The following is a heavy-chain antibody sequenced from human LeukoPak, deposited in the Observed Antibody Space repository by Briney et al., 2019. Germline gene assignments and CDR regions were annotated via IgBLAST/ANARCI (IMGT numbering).Heavy chain of an antibody. CDR3: ARDISYTSGPPGYY. D-gene: IGHD3-16*01. V-gene: IGHV3-74*01. Sequence: GGSLSRSCAASGFTFSSYWMHWVRQAPGKGLVWVSRINSGGSSTNYADSVKGRFTVTRDNAKNTLYLQMNSLRAEDTAVYYCARDISYTSGPPGYYWGQGTLVTVSS. CDR1: GFTFSSYW. J-gene: IGHJ4*02. CDR2: INSGGSST.